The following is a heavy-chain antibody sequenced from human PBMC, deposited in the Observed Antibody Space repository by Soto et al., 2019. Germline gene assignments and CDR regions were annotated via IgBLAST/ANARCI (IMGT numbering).Heavy chain of an antibody. Sequence: QVQLHESGPGLVKPSETLSLTCNVSGDSVGRFYWCWIRQSAATGLEWIGRIYSTGGTAYNPALDGRITISLDRSNNHVSLEMNSVTAADTAVYFCARDLSGTGLDIWGRGTMVTVSS. CDR1: GDSVGRFY. D-gene: IGHD1-26*01. V-gene: IGHV4-4*07. CDR3: ARDLSGTGLDI. CDR2: IYSTGGT. J-gene: IGHJ6*02.